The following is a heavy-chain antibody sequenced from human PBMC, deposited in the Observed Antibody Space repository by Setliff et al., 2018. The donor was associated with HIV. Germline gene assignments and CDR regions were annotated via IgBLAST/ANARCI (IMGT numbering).Heavy chain of an antibody. D-gene: IGHD7-27*01. CDR3: ARVSPLTHYYYMDM. J-gene: IGHJ6*03. Sequence: SETLSLTCAVSGGSISSSNYYWVWIRQPPGKELEWIGSFYYSGSTYYNPSLKSRVTISGDTSKNEFSLKLSSVTAADTAVYYCARVSPLTHYYYMDMWGKGTTVTVSS. CDR2: FYYSGST. CDR1: GGSISSSNYY. V-gene: IGHV4-39*07.